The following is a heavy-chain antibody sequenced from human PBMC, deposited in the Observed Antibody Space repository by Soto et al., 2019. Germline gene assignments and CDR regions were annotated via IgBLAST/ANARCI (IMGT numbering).Heavy chain of an antibody. CDR2: IGTAGDP. Sequence: GGSLRLCCAASGFTFSSYDMHWVRQATGKGLEWVSAIGTAGDPYYPGSVKGRFTISRENAKNSLYLQMNSLRAGDTAVYYCARGRYYDSSGYDPDAFDIWGQGTMVTVSS. D-gene: IGHD3-22*01. CDR3: ARGRYYDSSGYDPDAFDI. J-gene: IGHJ3*02. V-gene: IGHV3-13*05. CDR1: GFTFSSYD.